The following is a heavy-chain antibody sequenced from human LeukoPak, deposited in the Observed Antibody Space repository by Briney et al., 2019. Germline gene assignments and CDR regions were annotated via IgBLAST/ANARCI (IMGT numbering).Heavy chain of an antibody. CDR1: GDIFSSNSAA. Sequence: SQTLSLTCAISGDIFSSNSAAWSWIRQSPSRGLVWLGRTYYRSKWYNDYAVFVKSRITINPDTSKNQFSLQLNSVTPEDTAVYYCARVAVSGTDWFDPWGQGTLVTVSS. CDR2: TYYRSKWYN. CDR3: ARVAVSGTDWFDP. J-gene: IGHJ5*02. D-gene: IGHD6-19*01. V-gene: IGHV6-1*01.